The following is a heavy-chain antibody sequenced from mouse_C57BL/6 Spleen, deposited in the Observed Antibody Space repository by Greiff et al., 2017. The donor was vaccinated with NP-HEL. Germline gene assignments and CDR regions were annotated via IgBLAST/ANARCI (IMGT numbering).Heavy chain of an antibody. CDR2: ISSGGSYT. Sequence: EVKLVESGGDLVKPGGSLKLSCAASGFTFSSYGMSWVRQTPDKRLEWVATISSGGSYTYYPDSVKGRFTISRDNAKNTLYLQMSSLKSEDTAMYYCARWFDYWGQGTTLTVSS. V-gene: IGHV5-6*01. J-gene: IGHJ2*01. CDR3: ARWFDY. CDR1: GFTFSSYG.